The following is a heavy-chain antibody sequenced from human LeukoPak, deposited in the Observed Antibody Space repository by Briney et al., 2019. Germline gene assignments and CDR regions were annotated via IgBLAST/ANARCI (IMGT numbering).Heavy chain of an antibody. CDR3: FREGGD. Sequence: PGTSLRLSCAASGFPFSSYGMHWVRQAPGKGLVWVSYINIDERITGYADSVKGRFTISRDNAKNTLYLQMNSLRAEDTAIYYCFREGGDWGQGTLVTVSS. J-gene: IGHJ4*02. D-gene: IGHD3-10*01. CDR1: GFPFSSYG. CDR2: INIDERIT. V-gene: IGHV3-74*01.